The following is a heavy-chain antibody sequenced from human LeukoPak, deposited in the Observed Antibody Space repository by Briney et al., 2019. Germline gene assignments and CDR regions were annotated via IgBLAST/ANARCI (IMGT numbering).Heavy chain of an antibody. V-gene: IGHV3-7*01. CDR1: GFTFSNYW. D-gene: IGHD3-10*01. J-gene: IGHJ6*03. CDR2: IKREGSEQ. Sequence: GGSLRLSCAASGFTFSNYWMTWVRQTPGKGLEWVANIKREGSEQFYVDSVKGRLTISRDNAKNLLYLQMNSLRVEDTAVYYCARRFRESALYYYYYMDVWGKGTTVTVSS. CDR3: ARRFRESALYYYYYMDV.